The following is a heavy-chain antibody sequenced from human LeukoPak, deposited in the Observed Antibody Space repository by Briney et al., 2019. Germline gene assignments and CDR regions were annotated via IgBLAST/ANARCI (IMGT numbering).Heavy chain of an antibody. CDR1: GGSISSYY. J-gene: IGHJ4*02. CDR2: IYYSGST. CDR3: ARTIMITFGGVRN. V-gene: IGHV4-59*08. D-gene: IGHD3-16*01. Sequence: SETLSLTCTVSGGSISSYYWSWIRQPPGKGLEWIGYIYYSGSTNYNPSLKSRVTISVDTSKNQFSLKLSSVTAADTAVYYCARTIMITFGGVRNWGQGTLVTVSS.